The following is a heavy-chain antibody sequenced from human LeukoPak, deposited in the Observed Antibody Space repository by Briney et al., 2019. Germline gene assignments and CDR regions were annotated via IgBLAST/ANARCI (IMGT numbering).Heavy chain of an antibody. CDR1: GYALTELS. CDR2: FDPEGGET. Sequence: GSVKVSCKVSGYALTELSMHWVPQAPGKGLERMGGFDPEGGETIYAQKFQGRVTMTEDTSTDTAYMELSSLRSEDTAVYHCARDLGSTRDSYFDFWGQGTLVSVSS. J-gene: IGHJ4*02. CDR3: ARDLGSTRDSYFDF. V-gene: IGHV1-24*01. D-gene: IGHD2-2*01.